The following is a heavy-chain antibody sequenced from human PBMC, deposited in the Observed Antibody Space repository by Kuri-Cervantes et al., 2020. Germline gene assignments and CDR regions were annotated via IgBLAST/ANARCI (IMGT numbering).Heavy chain of an antibody. CDR3: ARFSSGWSYYYYYGMDV. Sequence: GSLRLSCAVSGGSISSSNWWSWVRQPPGKGLEWIGEIYHSGSTNYNPSLKSRVTISVDRSKNQFSLKLSSVTAADTAVYYCARFSSGWSYYYYYGMDVWGQGTTVTVSS. D-gene: IGHD6-19*01. J-gene: IGHJ6*02. CDR2: IYHSGST. V-gene: IGHV4-4*02. CDR1: GGSISSSNW.